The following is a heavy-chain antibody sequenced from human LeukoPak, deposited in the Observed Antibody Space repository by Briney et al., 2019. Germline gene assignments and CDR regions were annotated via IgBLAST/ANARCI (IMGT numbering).Heavy chain of an antibody. CDR1: GFTVSSFE. CDR3: ARDSDHVRDY. D-gene: IGHD3-10*01. Sequence: PGGSLRLSCEASGFTVSSFEINWVRQAPGKGLEWVSYISSSGGTIDYADSVKGRFTISRDNAKNSLYLQMNSLRAEDTAVYYCARDSDHVRDYWGQGTLVTVSS. J-gene: IGHJ4*02. CDR2: ISSSGGTI. V-gene: IGHV3-48*03.